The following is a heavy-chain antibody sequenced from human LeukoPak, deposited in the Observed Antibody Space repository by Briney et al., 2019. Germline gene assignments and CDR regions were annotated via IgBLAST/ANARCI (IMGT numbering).Heavy chain of an antibody. CDR3: ARDTGNWFDP. Sequence: SETLSLTCTVSGGSISRGSYYWSWIRQPPEKGLEWIGYIYYSGSTNYNPSLKSRVTISVDTSKNQFSLKLSSVTAADTAVYYCARDTGNWFDPGAREPWSPSPQ. CDR1: GGSISRGSYY. D-gene: IGHD2-8*02. CDR2: IYYSGST. J-gene: IGHJ5*02. V-gene: IGHV4-61*01.